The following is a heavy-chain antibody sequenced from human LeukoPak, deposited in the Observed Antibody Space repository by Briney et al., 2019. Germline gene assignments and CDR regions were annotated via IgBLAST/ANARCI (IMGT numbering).Heavy chain of an antibody. J-gene: IGHJ4*02. Sequence: SETLSLTCTVSGDSFSSSSYFWDWIRQAPGKGLEWIGTISSSGNTYYNPSLKSRVTMSVDTSKNQFSLKLTSVTAADTSVYYCARHYSGTYYRFDSWGQGTLVTVSS. CDR1: GDSFSSSSYF. V-gene: IGHV4-39*01. D-gene: IGHD1-26*01. CDR3: ARHYSGTYYRFDS. CDR2: ISSSGNT.